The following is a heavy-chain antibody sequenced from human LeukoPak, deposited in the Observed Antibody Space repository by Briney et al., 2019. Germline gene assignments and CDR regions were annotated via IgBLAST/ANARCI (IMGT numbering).Heavy chain of an antibody. CDR2: IIPILGIA. V-gene: IGHV1-69*04. Sequence: GASVKVSCKASGGTFSSYAISWVRQAPGQGLEWMGRIIPILGIANYAQKFQGRVTITADKSTSTAYMELSSLRSEDTAVYYCAREPNEGFTTGTTPTFDYWGQGTLVTVSS. CDR1: GGTFSSYA. J-gene: IGHJ4*02. CDR3: AREPNEGFTTGTTPTFDY. D-gene: IGHD1-1*01.